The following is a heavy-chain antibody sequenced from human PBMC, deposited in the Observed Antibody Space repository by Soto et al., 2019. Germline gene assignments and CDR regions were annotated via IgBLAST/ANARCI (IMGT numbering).Heavy chain of an antibody. Sequence: EVQLVESGGGLVQPGGSLKLSCAASGFTFSASAMHWVRQASGKGLEWVGRVRSKANSYATTYAASVKGRFTISRDDSKNMAYLQMNSLKIEDTAVSYCAGGSDWYFDLWGRGTLVTVSS. CDR1: GFTFSASA. V-gene: IGHV3-73*01. CDR2: VRSKANSYAT. J-gene: IGHJ2*01. CDR3: AGGSDWYFDL. D-gene: IGHD1-26*01.